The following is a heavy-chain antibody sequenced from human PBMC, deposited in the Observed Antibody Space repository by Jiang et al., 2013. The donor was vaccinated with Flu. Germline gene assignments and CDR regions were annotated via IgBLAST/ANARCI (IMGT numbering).Heavy chain of an antibody. J-gene: IGHJ6*02. V-gene: IGHV3-23*01. CDR3: AKAPDNYFVLYYYGMDV. CDR1: GFTFSSYA. D-gene: IGHD2/OR15-2a*01. Sequence: ESGGGLVQPGGSLRLSCAASGFTFSSYAMSWVRQAPGKGLEWVSAISGSGGSTYYADSVKGRFTISRDNSKNTLYLQMNSLRAEDTAVYYCAKAPDNYFVLYYYGMDVWGQGTTVTVSS. CDR2: ISGSGGST.